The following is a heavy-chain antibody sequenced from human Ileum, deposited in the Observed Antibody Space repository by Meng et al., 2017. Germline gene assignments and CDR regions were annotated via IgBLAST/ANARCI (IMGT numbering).Heavy chain of an antibody. CDR1: GYTFTNYD. D-gene: IGHD2-21*02. CDR3: VREFCLGGDCYSGAYGGY. Sequence: ASVKVSCKASGYTFTNYDINWVRQATGQGLEWMAWMNPNSGNTGYAQKFQGRVTITRNTSISTAYMDLSSLTSEDTAIYYCVREFCLGGDCYSGAYGGYWGQGTLVTVSS. V-gene: IGHV1-8*03. CDR2: MNPNSGNT. J-gene: IGHJ4*02.